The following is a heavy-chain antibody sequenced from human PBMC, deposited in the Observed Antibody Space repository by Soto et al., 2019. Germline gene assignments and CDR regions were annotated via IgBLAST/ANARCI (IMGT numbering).Heavy chain of an antibody. CDR1: GFTFSSYG. V-gene: IGHV3-30*18. CDR2: ISYDGSNK. Sequence: PGGSLRLSCAASGFTFSSYGMHWVRQAPGKGLEWVAVISYDGSNKYYADSVKGRFTISRDNSKNTLYLQMNSLRAEDTAVYYCAKDGYCGGDCYDYYFDYWGQGTLVTV. J-gene: IGHJ4*02. CDR3: AKDGYCGGDCYDYYFDY. D-gene: IGHD2-21*02.